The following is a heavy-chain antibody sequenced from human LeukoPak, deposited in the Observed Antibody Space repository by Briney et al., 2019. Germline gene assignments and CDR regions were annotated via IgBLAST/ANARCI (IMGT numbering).Heavy chain of an antibody. D-gene: IGHD3-9*01. J-gene: IGHJ5*02. CDR2: INHSGST. V-gene: IGHV4-34*01. CDR3: ARVRSLRYFDWLPRGNWFDP. CDR1: GGSFSGYY. Sequence: PSETLSLTCAVYGGSFSGYYWSWIRQPPGKGLEWIGEINHSGSTNYNPSLKSRVTISVDTSKNQFSLKLSSVTAADTAVYYCARVRSLRYFDWLPRGNWFDPWGQGTLVTVSS.